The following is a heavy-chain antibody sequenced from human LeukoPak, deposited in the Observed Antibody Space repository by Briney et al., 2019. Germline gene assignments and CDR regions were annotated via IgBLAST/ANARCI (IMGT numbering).Heavy chain of an antibody. CDR3: ARGMRGDWFDP. Sequence: PGGSLRLSCAASGFTFSSYSMNWVRQAPGKGLEWVSSISSSSSYIYYADSVKGRFTISRDNAKNSLYLQMNSLRAEDTAMYYCARGMRGDWFDPWGQGTLVTVSS. D-gene: IGHD3-16*01. V-gene: IGHV3-21*01. CDR2: ISSSSSYI. J-gene: IGHJ5*02. CDR1: GFTFSSYS.